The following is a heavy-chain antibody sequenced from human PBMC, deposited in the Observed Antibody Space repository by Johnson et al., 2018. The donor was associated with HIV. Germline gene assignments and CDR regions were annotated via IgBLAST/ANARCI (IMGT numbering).Heavy chain of an antibody. V-gene: IGHV3-13*01. J-gene: IGHJ3*02. Sequence: EKLVESGGGLVQPGRSLRLSCVASGFTFSNYDLHWVRQATGKGLEWVSTIGTAGDTYYPSSVKGRFTISRDNAKNSLILQMNSLRAEDTAVYYCAKDSLSMITWGGAFDIWGQGTMVTVSS. CDR2: IGTAGDT. D-gene: IGHD7-27*01. CDR1: GFTFSNYD. CDR3: AKDSLSMITWGGAFDI.